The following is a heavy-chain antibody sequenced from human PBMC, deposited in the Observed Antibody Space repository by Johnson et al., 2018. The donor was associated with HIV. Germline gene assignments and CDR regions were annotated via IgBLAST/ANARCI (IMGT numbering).Heavy chain of an antibody. Sequence: VQLVESGGGVVQPGRSLRLSCAASGFTFSSYAMSWVRQAPGKGLEWVSGIRWNSGSIGYADSVKGRFTISRDNAKNSLYLQMNSLRAEDTAVYYCVRDRGYDYDALDFWGQGTMVTVSS. CDR3: VRDRGYDYDALDF. J-gene: IGHJ3*01. CDR2: IRWNSGSI. D-gene: IGHD5-12*01. V-gene: IGHV3-9*01. CDR1: GFTFSSYA.